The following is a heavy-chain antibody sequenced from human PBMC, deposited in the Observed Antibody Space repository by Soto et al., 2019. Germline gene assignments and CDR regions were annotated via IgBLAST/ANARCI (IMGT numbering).Heavy chain of an antibody. CDR1: GFTVSGIY. Sequence: EVQLVESGGGLVQPGGSLRLSCAASGFTVSGIYMSWVRQAPGKGLEWVSVIFSGGTTYYADSVKGRFTISRDNSKNTLYLDMNNLRAEDTAVYYCARVFYNIVVVQAAKWFDPWGQGTLVTVSS. J-gene: IGHJ5*02. D-gene: IGHD2-2*01. CDR3: ARVFYNIVVVQAAKWFDP. V-gene: IGHV3-66*01. CDR2: IFSGGTT.